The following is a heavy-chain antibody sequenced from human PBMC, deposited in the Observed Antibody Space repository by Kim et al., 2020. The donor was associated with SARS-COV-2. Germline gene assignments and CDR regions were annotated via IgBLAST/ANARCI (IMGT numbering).Heavy chain of an antibody. J-gene: IGHJ3*02. CDR2: IYYSGST. CDR1: GGSISSSSYY. Sequence: SETLSLTCTVSGGSISSSSYYWGWIRQPPGKGLEWIGSIYYSGSTYYNPSLKSRVTISVDTSKNQFSLKLSSVTAADTAVYYCASPERYDFWRWAFDIWGQGTMVTVSS. D-gene: IGHD3-3*01. V-gene: IGHV4-39*01. CDR3: ASPERYDFWRWAFDI.